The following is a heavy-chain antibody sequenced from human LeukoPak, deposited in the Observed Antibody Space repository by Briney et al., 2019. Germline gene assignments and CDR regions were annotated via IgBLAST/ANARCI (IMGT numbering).Heavy chain of an antibody. CDR2: IRYDGSNK. J-gene: IGHJ4*02. V-gene: IGHV3-30*02. CDR3: AKAIHSSSSGVVDY. Sequence: PGGPLRLSCAASGFTFSNYAMHWVRQAPGKGLEWVTFIRYDGSNKYYAESVKGRFTISRDNSKNTLYLQMSSLRAEDTAVYYCAKAIHSSSSGVVDYWGQGTLVTVSS. CDR1: GFTFSNYA. D-gene: IGHD6-6*01.